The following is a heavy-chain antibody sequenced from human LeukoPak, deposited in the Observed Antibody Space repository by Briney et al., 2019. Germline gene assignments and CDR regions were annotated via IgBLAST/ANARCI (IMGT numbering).Heavy chain of an antibody. CDR1: GFTFSSYW. V-gene: IGHV3-53*01. J-gene: IGHJ3*02. CDR2: IYSGGTT. Sequence: GGSLRLSCAASGFTFSSYWMHWVRQAPGKGLEWVSLIYSGGTTYYADSVKGRFTISRDNSKNTVHLQMNNLRAEDTAMYFCARRLYIVRGAFDIWGQGTMVTASS. D-gene: IGHD2/OR15-2a*01. CDR3: ARRLYIVRGAFDI.